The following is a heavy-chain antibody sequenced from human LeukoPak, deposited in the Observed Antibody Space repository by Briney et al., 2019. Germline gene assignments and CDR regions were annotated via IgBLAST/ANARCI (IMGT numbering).Heavy chain of an antibody. CDR1: GFTFSDCD. V-gene: IGHV3-21*01. CDR3: TRAFPPLRTAAAGDV. CDR2: ISGRSSHI. J-gene: IGHJ4*02. D-gene: IGHD6-13*01. Sequence: GGSLRLACTGSGFTFSDCDMNWVRPAPGKGLEWISSISGRSSHIYYAGSIKGRFTISRDNAKNSLYLQMNSLRDEDTAVYYCTRAFPPLRTAAAGDVWGQGTLVTVSS.